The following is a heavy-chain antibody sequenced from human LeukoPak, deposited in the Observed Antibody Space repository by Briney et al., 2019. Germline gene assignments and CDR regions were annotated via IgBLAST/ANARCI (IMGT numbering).Heavy chain of an antibody. D-gene: IGHD3-22*01. Sequence: GGSLRLSCAASGFTFSNAWMSWVRQAPGKGLEWVGRIKSKTDGGTTDYAAPVKGRFTISRDDSKNTLYLQMNSLKTEDTVVYYCTTRGWLLDFLSDYWGQGTLVTVSS. V-gene: IGHV3-15*01. CDR3: TTRGWLLDFLSDY. J-gene: IGHJ4*02. CDR1: GFTFSNAW. CDR2: IKSKTDGGTT.